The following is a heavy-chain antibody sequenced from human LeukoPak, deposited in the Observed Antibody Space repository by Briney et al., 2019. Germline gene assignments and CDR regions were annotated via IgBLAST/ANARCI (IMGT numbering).Heavy chain of an antibody. CDR2: ISSSSSTI. V-gene: IGHV3-48*04. D-gene: IGHD3-3*01. CDR3: AKEEAPSNEFWSGYFDY. J-gene: IGHJ4*02. CDR1: GFTFSSYS. Sequence: PGGSLRLSCAASGFTFSSYSMNWVRQAPGKGLEWVSYISSSSSTIYYADSVKGRFTISRDNAKNSLYLQMNSLRAEDTAVYYCAKEEAPSNEFWSGYFDYWGQGTLVTVSS.